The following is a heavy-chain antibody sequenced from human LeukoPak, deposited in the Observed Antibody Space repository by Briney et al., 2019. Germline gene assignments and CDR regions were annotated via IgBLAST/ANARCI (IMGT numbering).Heavy chain of an antibody. CDR3: ARDPHTYCSSTSCEKAFDI. Sequence: GGSLRLSCAASGFTFSSYSMNWVRQAPGKGLEWVSSISSSSSYIYYADSVKGRFTISRDNAKNSLYLQMNSLRAEDTAVYYCARDPHTYCSSTSCEKAFDIWGQGTMVTVSS. CDR2: ISSSSSYI. D-gene: IGHD2-2*01. V-gene: IGHV3-21*01. CDR1: GFTFSSYS. J-gene: IGHJ3*02.